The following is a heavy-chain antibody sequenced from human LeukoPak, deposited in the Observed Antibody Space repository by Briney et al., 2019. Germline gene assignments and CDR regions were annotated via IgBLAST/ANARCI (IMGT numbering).Heavy chain of an antibody. D-gene: IGHD3-10*02. CDR1: GFTFRSYG. Sequence: SLRLSGSASGFTFRSYGFHWVRQAPGKGLEWVAIIWYDGSNKYYADSVKGRFTISRDNSKNSVYLEMNSLRVEDTALYYCARVFPNYGMDVWGQGTTVTVSS. J-gene: IGHJ6*02. CDR3: ARVFPNYGMDV. CDR2: IWYDGSNK. V-gene: IGHV3-33*01.